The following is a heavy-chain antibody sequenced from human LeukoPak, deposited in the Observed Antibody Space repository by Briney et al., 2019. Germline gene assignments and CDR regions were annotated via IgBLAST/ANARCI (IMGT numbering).Heavy chain of an antibody. Sequence: ASVKVSCKASGYTFTSFGISWVRQAPGQGPEWVGWISAYNGNTNYVQNLQGRVTMTTDTSTSTVYMELSSLRSEDTAVYYCALNDYGDYWGQGTLVTVSS. CDR3: ALNDYGDY. J-gene: IGHJ4*02. V-gene: IGHV1-18*01. CDR1: GYTFTSFG. CDR2: ISAYNGNT.